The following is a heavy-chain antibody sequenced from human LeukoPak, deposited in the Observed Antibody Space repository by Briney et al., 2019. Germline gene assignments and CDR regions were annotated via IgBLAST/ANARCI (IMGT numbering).Heavy chain of an antibody. J-gene: IGHJ4*02. V-gene: IGHV3-23*01. CDR3: ARDPAVASRATFYY. Sequence: GGSLRLSCAASGFTFSSYAMNWVRQAPWKGLEWVSSISGSGDRTYYADSVKGRFTISRDNPENILYLQMDSLRAEDTAVYYCARDPAVASRATFYYWGQGTLVTVSS. CDR1: GFTFSSYA. CDR2: ISGSGDRT. D-gene: IGHD6-13*01.